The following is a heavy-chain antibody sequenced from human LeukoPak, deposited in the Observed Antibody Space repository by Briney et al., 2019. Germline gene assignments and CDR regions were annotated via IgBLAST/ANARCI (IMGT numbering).Heavy chain of an antibody. CDR3: ASGLDYDSSGYYPHWYFDL. D-gene: IGHD3-22*01. J-gene: IGHJ2*01. V-gene: IGHV4-4*07. CDR2: IYTSGST. Sequence: SETLSLTCTVSGGSISSYYWSWIRQPAGKGLGWIGRIYTSGSTNYNPSLKSRVTMSVDTSKNQFSLKLSSVTAADTAVYYCASGLDYDSSGYYPHWYFDLWGRGTLVTVSS. CDR1: GGSISSYY.